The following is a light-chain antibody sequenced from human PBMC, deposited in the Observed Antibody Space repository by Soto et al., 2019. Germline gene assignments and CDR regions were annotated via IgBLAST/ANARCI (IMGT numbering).Light chain of an antibody. V-gene: IGKV3-20*01. CDR2: GAS. Sequence: EIVLTQSPGTLSLSPGERATLSCRASQSVSSTYLGWYQQKPGLAPRLLLYGASSSATGVPDRFSGSGSGTDITRTISRLEPEDFAVYYWEQYGREARTFGQGPKVEIK. CDR3: EQYGREART. J-gene: IGKJ1*01. CDR1: QSVSSTY.